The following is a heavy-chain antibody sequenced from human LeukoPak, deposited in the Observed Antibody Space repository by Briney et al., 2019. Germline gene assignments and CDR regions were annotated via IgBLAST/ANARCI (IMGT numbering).Heavy chain of an antibody. Sequence: SETLSLTCTVSGGSVSSGGYYWSWIRQHPGQGLEWIGYIYYSGSTYYNPSLQSRVTISVDTSKNQFSLKLSSVTAADTAVYYCARSAQTVTTFPLDYWGQGTLVPSPQ. CDR3: ARSAQTVTTFPLDY. V-gene: IGHV4-31*03. D-gene: IGHD4-17*01. J-gene: IGHJ4*02. CDR2: IYYSGST. CDR1: GGSVSSGGYY.